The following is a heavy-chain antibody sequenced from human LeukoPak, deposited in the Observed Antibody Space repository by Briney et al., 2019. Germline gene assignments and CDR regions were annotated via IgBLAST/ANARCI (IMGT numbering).Heavy chain of an antibody. V-gene: IGHV3-64*01. D-gene: IGHD1-26*01. J-gene: IGHJ4*02. CDR3: ARALPWERPDY. CDR1: GFIFSSYA. CDR2: ISGSGDRT. Sequence: GGSLRLSCAASGFIFSSYAMQWVRQAPGNGLEYVSVISGSGDRTYYANSVRGRFTISRDTSKNTLYLQMGSLRTEDMAMYYCARALPWERPDYWGQGTLVTVSS.